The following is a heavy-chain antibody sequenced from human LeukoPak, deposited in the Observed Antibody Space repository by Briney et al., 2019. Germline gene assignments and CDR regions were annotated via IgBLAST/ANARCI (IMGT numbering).Heavy chain of an antibody. J-gene: IGHJ4*02. V-gene: IGHV1-24*01. D-gene: IGHD3-10*01. Sequence: ASVKVSCKVSGYTLTELSMHLVRQAPGKGLEWMGGFDPEDSKTVYAQKFQGRVTMTEDTTTNTAYMELSSLRCEDTAVFYCATDRGYWGQGTLVTVSS. CDR2: FDPEDSKT. CDR1: GYTLTELS. CDR3: ATDRGY.